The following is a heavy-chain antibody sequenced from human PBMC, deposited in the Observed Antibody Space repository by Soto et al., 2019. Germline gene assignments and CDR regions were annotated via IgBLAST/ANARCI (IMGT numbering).Heavy chain of an antibody. V-gene: IGHV4-59*01. D-gene: IGHD1-26*01. Sequence: ETLSLTCTVSGGSISSYYWSWIRQPPGKGLEWIGYIYYSGSTNYNPSLKSRVTISVDTSKNQFSLKLSSVTAADTAVYYCAREKVGRYVYYGMDVWGQGTTVTVSS. CDR1: GGSISSYY. CDR3: AREKVGRYVYYGMDV. CDR2: IYYSGST. J-gene: IGHJ6*02.